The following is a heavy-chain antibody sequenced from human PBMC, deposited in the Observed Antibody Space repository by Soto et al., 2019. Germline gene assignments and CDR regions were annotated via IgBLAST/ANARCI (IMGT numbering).Heavy chain of an antibody. D-gene: IGHD1-26*01. CDR1: GFTLSNDW. Sequence: EVQLVESGGGLVRPGGSLRVSCTASGFTLSNDWMSWVRQGPGKGLEWIGRSKSKNDGETIDYAAPVKGRFTISRDDSKNTLYLQMNSLKTEDTAVYYWTTGRVGTGRNYVDYWGQGTLVHVSS. J-gene: IGHJ4*02. V-gene: IGHV3-15*01. CDR2: SKSKNDGETI. CDR3: TTGRVGTGRNYVDY.